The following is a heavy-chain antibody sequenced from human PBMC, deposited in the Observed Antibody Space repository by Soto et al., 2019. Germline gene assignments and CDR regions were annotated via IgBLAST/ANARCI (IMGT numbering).Heavy chain of an antibody. CDR2: IYYSGST. Sequence: PPETLSLTCTVSGGSISSYYWSWIGQPPGKGLEWIGYIYYSGSTNYNPSLKSRVTISVDTSKKQFSLKLTSVTAADTAVYYCARGGYSYGRDYGMDVWGQGTTVTVSS. CDR3: ARGGYSYGRDYGMDV. V-gene: IGHV4-59*01. J-gene: IGHJ6*02. CDR1: GGSISSYY. D-gene: IGHD5-18*01.